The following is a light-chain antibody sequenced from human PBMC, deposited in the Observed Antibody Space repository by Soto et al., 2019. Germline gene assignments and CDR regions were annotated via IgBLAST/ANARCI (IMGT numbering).Light chain of an antibody. J-gene: IGLJ2*01. CDR3: RSYTSGSTLVV. V-gene: IGLV2-14*01. Sequence: QSALTQPASVSGSPGQSITISCTGTSSDVGGYNYVSWYQQHPGKAPKLMIYDVSNRPSGVSNRFSGSKSGNTASLTISGLQAEDEADYYCRSYTSGSTLVVFGGGTQLTVL. CDR2: DVS. CDR1: SSDVGGYNY.